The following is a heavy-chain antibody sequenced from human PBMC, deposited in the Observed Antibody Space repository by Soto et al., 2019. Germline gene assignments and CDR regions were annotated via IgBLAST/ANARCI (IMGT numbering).Heavy chain of an antibody. CDR3: AVTPNCGRDCSAASYWYFDI. D-gene: IGHD2-21*02. CDR1: GLTFGNYA. CDR2: ISGDSGST. V-gene: IGHV3-23*01. J-gene: IGHJ2*01. Sequence: EVQLLESGGGLVQPGGSVRLSCAASGLTFGNYAMSWVRQAPGKGLEWVSAISGDSGSTYYADSVKGRFTISRDNSKNTLYLQMNTLRAEDTAVYYCAVTPNCGRDCSAASYWYFDIWGRGTLVTVSS.